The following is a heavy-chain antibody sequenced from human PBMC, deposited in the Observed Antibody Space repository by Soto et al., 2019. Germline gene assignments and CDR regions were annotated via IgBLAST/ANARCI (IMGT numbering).Heavy chain of an antibody. D-gene: IGHD6-13*01. V-gene: IGHV3-30*18. CDR3: AKDRSSWYGNTNYYYGMDV. CDR2: ISYDGSNK. Sequence: QVQLVESGGGVVQPGRSLRLSCAASGFTFSTYGMHWVRQAPGKGLEWVAVISYDGSNKYYADSVKGRFTISRDNSKNTLYLQMNSLRAEDTAVYYCAKDRSSWYGNTNYYYGMDVWGQGTTVPVSS. CDR1: GFTFSTYG. J-gene: IGHJ6*02.